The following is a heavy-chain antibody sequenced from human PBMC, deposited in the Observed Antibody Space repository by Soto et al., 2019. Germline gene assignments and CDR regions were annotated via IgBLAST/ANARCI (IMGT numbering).Heavy chain of an antibody. Sequence: PSETLSLTCTVSGGSISSYYWSWIRQPPGKGLEWIGYIYYSGSTNYNPSLKSRVTISVDTSKNQFSLKLSSVTAADTAVYYCARAGGYSSSWYYFDYWGQGTLVTVSS. CDR2: IYYSGST. CDR1: GGSISSYY. CDR3: ARAGGYSSSWYYFDY. J-gene: IGHJ4*02. V-gene: IGHV4-59*01. D-gene: IGHD6-13*01.